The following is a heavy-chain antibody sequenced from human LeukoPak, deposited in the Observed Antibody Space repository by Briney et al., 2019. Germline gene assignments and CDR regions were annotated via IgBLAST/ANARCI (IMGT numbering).Heavy chain of an antibody. CDR1: GASVSSGGYY. V-gene: IGHV4-61*08. J-gene: IGHJ4*02. CDR2: IYYSGST. Sequence: TSETLSLTCTVSGASVSSGGYYWSWLRQPPGKGLEWIGYIYYSGSTNYNPSLKSRVTISVDTSKNQFSLKVSSVTAADTAVYYCARRGGSGRSFDYWGQGTPVTASS. D-gene: IGHD3-10*01. CDR3: ARRGGSGRSFDY.